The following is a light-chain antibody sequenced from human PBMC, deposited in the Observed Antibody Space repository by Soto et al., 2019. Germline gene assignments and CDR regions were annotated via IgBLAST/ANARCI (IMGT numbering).Light chain of an antibody. Sequence: QSVLTQPPSASGAPGQRVTISCSGSSSNIGSNTVNWYQQLPGTAPKLLIYSNNQRPSGVPDRFSGSKSGTSAFLAISGLQSDDEADYYCAAWDDSLDGPVFGGGTKLTVL. J-gene: IGLJ3*02. V-gene: IGLV1-44*01. CDR3: AAWDDSLDGPV. CDR2: SNN. CDR1: SSNIGSNT.